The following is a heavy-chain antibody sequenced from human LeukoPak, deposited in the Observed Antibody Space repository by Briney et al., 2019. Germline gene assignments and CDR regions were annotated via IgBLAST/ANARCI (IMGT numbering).Heavy chain of an antibody. D-gene: IGHD3-22*01. Sequence: GGSLRLSCAASGFTFSSYSMNWVRQAPGKGLEWVSYISSSGSTIYCADSVKGRFTISRDNAKNSLYLQMNSLRDEDTAVYYCARGGSGYGDYYYFYAMDVWGQGTTVTVSS. V-gene: IGHV3-48*02. CDR2: ISSSGSTI. CDR3: ARGGSGYGDYYYFYAMDV. CDR1: GFTFSSYS. J-gene: IGHJ6*02.